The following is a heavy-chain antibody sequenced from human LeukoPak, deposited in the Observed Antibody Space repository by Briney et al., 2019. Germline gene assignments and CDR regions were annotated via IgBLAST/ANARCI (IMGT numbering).Heavy chain of an antibody. CDR2: ISSSSYM. CDR1: GFTFSSYS. D-gene: IGHD3-3*01. J-gene: IGHJ5*02. V-gene: IGHV3-21*01. Sequence: GGSLRLSCAASGFTFSSYSMNWVRQAPGKGLEWVSSISSSSYMYYADSVKGRFTISRDNAKNSLYLQMNSLRAEDTAVYYCARDYDFWSGYFSFDPWGQGTLVTVSS. CDR3: ARDYDFWSGYFSFDP.